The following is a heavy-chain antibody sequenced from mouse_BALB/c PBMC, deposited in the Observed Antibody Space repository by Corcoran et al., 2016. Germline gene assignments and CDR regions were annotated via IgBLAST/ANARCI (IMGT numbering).Heavy chain of an antibody. CDR2: INTYTGEP. V-gene: IGHV9-3-1*01. D-gene: IGHD2-4*01. Sequence: QIQLVQSGPELKKPGETVKISCKASGYTFTNYGMNWVKQGPGKGLKWMGWINTYTGEPTYADDFKGRFAFSLDTSASTAYLQINNLKNEDTATYFCARKRGYDYDGPWFAYWGQGTLVTVS. CDR1: GYTFTNYG. J-gene: IGHJ3*01. CDR3: ARKRGYDYDGPWFAY.